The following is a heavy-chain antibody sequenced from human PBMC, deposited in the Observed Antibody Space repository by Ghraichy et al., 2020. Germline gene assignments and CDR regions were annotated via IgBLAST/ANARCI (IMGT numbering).Heavy chain of an antibody. D-gene: IGHD6-19*01. V-gene: IGHV3-53*01. CDR2: IYSGGST. J-gene: IGHJ5*02. Sequence: GGSLRLSCAASGFTVSSNYMSWVRQAPGKGLEWVSVIYSGGSTYYADSVKGRFTISRDNSKNTLYLQMNSLRAEDTAVYYCARDRAQQWLQTWGQGTLVTVSS. CDR3: ARDRAQQWLQT. CDR1: GFTVSSNY.